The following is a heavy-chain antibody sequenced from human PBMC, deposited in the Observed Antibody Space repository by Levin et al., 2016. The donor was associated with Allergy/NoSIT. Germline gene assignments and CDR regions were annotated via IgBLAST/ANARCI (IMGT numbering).Heavy chain of an antibody. V-gene: IGHV3-11*06. D-gene: IGHD6-6*01. CDR3: ARDMGSTIGARPWWGWFDP. J-gene: IGHJ5*02. Sequence: GESLKISCAASGFIFSDYYMSWIRQAPGKGLEWVSYISRSSSDTNYADSVKGRFTISRDNAKNSLYLQMNSLRAEDTAVYYCARDMGSTIGARPWWGWFDPWGQGTLVTVSS. CDR1: GFIFSDYY. CDR2: ISRSSSDT.